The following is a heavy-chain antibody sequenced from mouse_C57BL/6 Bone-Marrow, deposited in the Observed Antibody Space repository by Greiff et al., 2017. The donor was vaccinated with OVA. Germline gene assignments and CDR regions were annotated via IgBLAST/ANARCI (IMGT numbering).Heavy chain of an antibody. CDR1: GYTFTDYY. J-gene: IGHJ3*01. D-gene: IGHD2-13*01. Sequence: VQLQQSGPELVKPGASVKISCKASGYTFTDYYINWVKQRPGQGLEWIGWIFPGSGSTYYNEKFKGKATLTVDKSSSTAYMLLSSLTSEDSAVYFCAIEDYGDYAAWFAYWGQGTLVTVSA. V-gene: IGHV1-75*01. CDR3: AIEDYGDYAAWFAY. CDR2: IFPGSGST.